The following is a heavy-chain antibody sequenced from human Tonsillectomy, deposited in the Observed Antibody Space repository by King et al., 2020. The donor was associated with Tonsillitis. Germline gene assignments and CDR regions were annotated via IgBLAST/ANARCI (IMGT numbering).Heavy chain of an antibody. Sequence: VQLVESGGGLAQPGGSLRLSCAASGFTFSNYAMSWVRQAPGKGLDWVSLIDGGGDSTDYADSVKGRFTISRDNSKNTLYLQMYSLRAEDSAVYYCAKAPLYGSGGNWFDPWGQGTLVTVSS. D-gene: IGHD3-10*01. CDR1: GFTFSNYA. V-gene: IGHV3-23*04. CDR2: IDGGGDST. J-gene: IGHJ5*02. CDR3: AKAPLYGSGGNWFDP.